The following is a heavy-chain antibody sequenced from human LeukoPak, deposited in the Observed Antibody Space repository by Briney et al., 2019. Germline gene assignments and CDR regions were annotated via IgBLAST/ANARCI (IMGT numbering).Heavy chain of an antibody. V-gene: IGHV1-18*01. J-gene: IGHJ4*02. CDR3: AREGTTYYYFDN. D-gene: IGHD2/OR15-2a*01. Sequence: ASVKVSCKASDYTFTSFGISWVRQAPGQGLEWMGWISAYNGYTNYAQKLQGRVTMTTDTSTSTAYMELRSLRSDDTAVYFCAREGTTYYYFDNWGQGTLVTVSS. CDR2: ISAYNGYT. CDR1: DYTFTSFG.